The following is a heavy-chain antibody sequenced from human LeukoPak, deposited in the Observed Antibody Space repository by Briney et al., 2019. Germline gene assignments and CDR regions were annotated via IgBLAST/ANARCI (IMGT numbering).Heavy chain of an antibody. Sequence: SVKVSCKASGGTFSSYAISWVRQAPGQGLEWMGGIIPIFGTANYAQKFQGRVTITTDESTSTAYMELSSLRSEDTAVYYCARGKLGYYYYHMDAWGKGTTVTVSS. CDR2: IIPIFGTA. J-gene: IGHJ6*03. D-gene: IGHD3-3*02. V-gene: IGHV1-69*05. CDR1: GGTFSSYA. CDR3: ARGKLGYYYYHMDA.